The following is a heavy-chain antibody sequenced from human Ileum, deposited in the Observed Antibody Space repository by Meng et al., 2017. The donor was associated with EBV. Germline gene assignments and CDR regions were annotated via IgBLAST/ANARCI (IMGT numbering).Heavy chain of an antibody. J-gene: IGHJ4*02. D-gene: IGHD2-15*01. V-gene: IGHV4-59*08. CDR2: IYYSGST. CDR3: ARGGWSLDY. Sequence: QVQAQGSGPGLVKPSDTLSLTCPVSGGSIGSYYWSWIRQPPGKGLEWIGYIYYSGSTNYNPSLKSRVTISVDTSKNQFSLNLSSVTAAGTAVYYCARGGWSLDYWGQGTLVTVSS. CDR1: GGSIGSYY.